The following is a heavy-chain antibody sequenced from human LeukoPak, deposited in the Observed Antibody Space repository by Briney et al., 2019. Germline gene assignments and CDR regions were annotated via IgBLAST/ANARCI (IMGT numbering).Heavy chain of an antibody. CDR2: INHSGST. Sequence: PSETLSLTCAVYGGSFSGYFWSWIRQPPGKGLEWIGEINHSGSTNYNPSLKSRVTISVDTSKSQFSLKLSSVTAADTAVYYCARGSWYFDLWGRGTLVTVSS. CDR1: GGSFSGYF. J-gene: IGHJ2*01. CDR3: ARGSWYFDL. V-gene: IGHV4-34*01.